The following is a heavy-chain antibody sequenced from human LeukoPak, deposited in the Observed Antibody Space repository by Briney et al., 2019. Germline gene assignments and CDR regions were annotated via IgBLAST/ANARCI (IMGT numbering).Heavy chain of an antibody. J-gene: IGHJ5*02. Sequence: SQTLSLTCDISGDSVSRNTAGWNWIRQSPSRGLEWLGRTYYRSKWYNDYAVSVKSRITINPDTSKNQFSLQLNSVTPEDTAVYYCARDLDWFDPWGQGTLVTVSS. CDR2: TYYRSKWYN. V-gene: IGHV6-1*01. CDR1: GDSVSRNTAG. CDR3: ARDLDWFDP.